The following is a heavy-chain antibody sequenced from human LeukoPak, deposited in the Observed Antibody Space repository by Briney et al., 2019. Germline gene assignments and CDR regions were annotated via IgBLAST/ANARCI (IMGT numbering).Heavy chain of an antibody. CDR1: GYTFTGSY. V-gene: IGHV1-2*06. D-gene: IGHD2-8*01. J-gene: IGHJ4*02. Sequence: WASVKVSCKASGYTFTGSYMHWVRQAPGQGLEWMGRINPNSGGTNYAQKFQGRVTITRDTSISTAYMELSRLRTDDTAVYYCARGCTNGVCYFLFDYWGQGTLVTVSS. CDR2: INPNSGGT. CDR3: ARGCTNGVCYFLFDY.